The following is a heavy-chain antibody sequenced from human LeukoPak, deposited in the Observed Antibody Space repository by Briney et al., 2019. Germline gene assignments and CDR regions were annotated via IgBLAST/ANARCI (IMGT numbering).Heavy chain of an antibody. D-gene: IGHD2-21*01. CDR2: INPNSGGT. V-gene: IGHV1-2*02. CDR3: ARDDSGRGDGTGFDY. CDR1: GYTFTRYY. Sequence: ASVKVSCKASGYTFTRYYMHWVGQAPGQGRECMGWINPNSGGTNYAQKFQGRGTMTRDTSISTAYMEMRRLRSDDTAVYYCARDDSGRGDGTGFDYWGQGTMVTVSS. J-gene: IGHJ4*02.